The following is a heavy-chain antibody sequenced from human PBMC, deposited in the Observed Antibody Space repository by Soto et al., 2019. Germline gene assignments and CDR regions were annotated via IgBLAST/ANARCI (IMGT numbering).Heavy chain of an antibody. Sequence: PGGSLRLSCAASGFSVTSFYMTWVRQAPGKGLVWVSRIKSDGSSTDYADSVKGRFTISRDNAKNTLYLQMNSLRAEDTAVYYCGRGGGYSYGATGFWGQGTLVTVSS. CDR2: IKSDGSST. CDR1: GFSVTSFY. D-gene: IGHD5-18*01. CDR3: GRGGGYSYGATGF. V-gene: IGHV3-74*01. J-gene: IGHJ4*02.